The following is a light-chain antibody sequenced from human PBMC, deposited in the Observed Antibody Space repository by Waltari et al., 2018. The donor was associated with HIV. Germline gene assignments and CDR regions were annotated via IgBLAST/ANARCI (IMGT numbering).Light chain of an antibody. Sequence: EVVLTQSPSTLSLSQGERATLSCRASQNIGNYLAWYQQKPGQAPRLLIYDASTRASGIPARFSDSGSGTDFTLTISSLEPEDVAVYYCQQRSNWPPVTFGQGTRLEI. CDR2: DAS. CDR1: QNIGNY. CDR3: QQRSNWPPVT. J-gene: IGKJ5*01. V-gene: IGKV3-11*01.